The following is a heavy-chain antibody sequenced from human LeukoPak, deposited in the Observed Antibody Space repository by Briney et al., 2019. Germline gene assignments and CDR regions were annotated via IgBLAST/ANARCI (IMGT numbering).Heavy chain of an antibody. D-gene: IGHD6-13*01. CDR1: GGSFSGYY. V-gene: IGHV4-34*01. CDR3: ARGGKVIAAAGTRVSWFDP. CDR2: INLSGGT. J-gene: IGHJ5*02. Sequence: SETLSLTCAVYGGSFSGYYWSWLRQPPGKGLEWIGEINLSGGTNYNPSLKSRVTISVDTSKNQSSLKLSSVTAADTAVYYCARGGKVIAAAGTRVSWFDPWGQGTLVTVSS.